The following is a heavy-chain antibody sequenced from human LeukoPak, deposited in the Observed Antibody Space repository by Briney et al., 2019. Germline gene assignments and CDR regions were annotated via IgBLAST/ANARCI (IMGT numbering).Heavy chain of an antibody. CDR1: GGSISSYY. J-gene: IGHJ4*02. Sequence: PSETLSLTCTVSGGSISSYYWSWIRQPPGKGLEWIGYIYYSGSTNYNPSLKSRGTISVDTSKNQFSLKLSPVTAADTAVYYCARSYDFWSGYYDYWGQGTLVTVSS. CDR2: IYYSGST. CDR3: ARSYDFWSGYYDY. D-gene: IGHD3-3*01. V-gene: IGHV4-59*01.